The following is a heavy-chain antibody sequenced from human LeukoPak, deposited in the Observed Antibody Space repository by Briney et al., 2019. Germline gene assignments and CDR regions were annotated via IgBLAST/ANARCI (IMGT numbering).Heavy chain of an antibody. CDR3: ARESNEAGPFDI. CDR1: GGSISSSY. J-gene: IGHJ3*02. V-gene: IGHV4-59*01. CDR2: IYYSGST. Sequence: SETLSLTCTVSGGSISSSYWSWIRQPPGKGLEWIGYIYYSGSTNYNPSLKSRVTMSVDTSKNQFSLKLSSVTAADTAVYYCARESNEAGPFDIWGQGTMVTVSS.